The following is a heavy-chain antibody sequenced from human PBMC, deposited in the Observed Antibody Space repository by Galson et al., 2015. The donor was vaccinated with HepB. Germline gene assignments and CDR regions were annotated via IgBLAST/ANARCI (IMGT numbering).Heavy chain of an antibody. CDR1: GYNFASYW. D-gene: IGHD6-13*01. V-gene: IGHV5-10-1*01. CDR3: ARGRIAAAGPSNPVDY. CDR2: IDPSDSYT. J-gene: IGHJ4*02. Sequence: QSGAEVKKPGESLRISCKGSGYNFASYWITWVRQMPGKGLEWMGRIDPSDSYTDYSPSFQGHVTISADKSTSTAYLQWSSLKASDTAMYYCARGRIAAAGPSNPVDYWGQGTLVTVSS.